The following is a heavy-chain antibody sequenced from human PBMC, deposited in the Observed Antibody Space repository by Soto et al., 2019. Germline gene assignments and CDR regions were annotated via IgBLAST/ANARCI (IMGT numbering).Heavy chain of an antibody. CDR1: RFTLSGYY. J-gene: IGHJ6*02. V-gene: IGHV3-11*01. CDR2: ISSSGSTI. D-gene: IGHD3-10*01. Sequence: QVQLVESGGGLVKPGGSLRLSCAASRFTLSGYYMTWIRQAPGKGPEWVSYISSSGSTIHYADSVKGRFTISRDNAKNSLYLKMNGLRAEDTAVYYWATGSSFDYYNGLDVWGHGTRVTVSS. CDR3: ATGSSFDYYNGLDV.